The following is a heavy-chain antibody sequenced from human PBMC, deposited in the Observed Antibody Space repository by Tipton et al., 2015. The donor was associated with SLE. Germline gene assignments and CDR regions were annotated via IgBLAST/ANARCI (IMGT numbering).Heavy chain of an antibody. CDR2: ISSSSSTI. J-gene: IGHJ4*02. V-gene: IGHV3-48*01. CDR3: AIGAVGARDDY. D-gene: IGHD1-26*01. Sequence: GSLRLSCATSGFRFSSYGMNWVRQAPGKGPEWVSYISSSSSTIQYGDSVEGRFTISRDNGKNSLYLQMNSLRAEDTAVYFCAIGAVGARDDYWGQGTLVTVSS. CDR1: GFRFSSYG.